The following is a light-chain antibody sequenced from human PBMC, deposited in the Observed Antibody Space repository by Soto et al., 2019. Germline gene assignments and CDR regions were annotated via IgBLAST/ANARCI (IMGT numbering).Light chain of an antibody. Sequence: DIQMTQSPSSLSASVGDTVTITCRASQSISNYLNWYQQKPGKAPKLLIYAASSLQSGVPSRFSGSRSGTDFTLTISSLQVEDVATYSCQQSYSLPVTFGGGTKVEIK. J-gene: IGKJ4*01. CDR1: QSISNY. CDR3: QQSYSLPVT. V-gene: IGKV1-39*01. CDR2: AAS.